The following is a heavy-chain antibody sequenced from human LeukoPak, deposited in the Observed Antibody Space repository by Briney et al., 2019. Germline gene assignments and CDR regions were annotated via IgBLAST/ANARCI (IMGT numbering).Heavy chain of an antibody. CDR1: GYTLTELS. Sequence: GASVKVSCKVSGYTLTELSMHWVPQAPGKGLEWRGGFDPEDGETIYARKFQGRVTMTEDTSTDTAYMELSSLRSEDTAVYYCATSDILTGYTVDYWGQGTLVTVSS. CDR2: FDPEDGET. J-gene: IGHJ4*02. D-gene: IGHD3-9*01. V-gene: IGHV1-24*01. CDR3: ATSDILTGYTVDY.